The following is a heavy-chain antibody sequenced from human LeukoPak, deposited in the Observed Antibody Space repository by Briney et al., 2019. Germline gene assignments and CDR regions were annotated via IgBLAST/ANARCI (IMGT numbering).Heavy chain of an antibody. CDR2: ISYDGSNK. CDR3: ARGYCSGGSCKDFYYFDY. J-gene: IGHJ4*02. CDR1: GFTFSSYA. Sequence: GGSLRLSCAAPGFTFSSYAMHWVRQAPGKGLEWVAVISYDGSNKYYADSVKGRFTISRDNSNNTLYLQMNSLRAEDTAVYYCARGYCSGGSCKDFYYFDYWGQGTLVTVSS. V-gene: IGHV3-30*04. D-gene: IGHD2-15*01.